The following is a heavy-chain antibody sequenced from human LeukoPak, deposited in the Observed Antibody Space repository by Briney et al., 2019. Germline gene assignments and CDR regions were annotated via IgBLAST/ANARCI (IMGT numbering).Heavy chain of an antibody. CDR3: AIVEVTVAT. CDR1: GGTFSSYA. V-gene: IGHV1-69*05. J-gene: IGHJ5*01. D-gene: IGHD2-21*02. CDR2: IIPIFGTA. Sequence: SVRVSCKASGGTFSSYAISWVRQAPGQGLEWMGRIIPIFGTANYAQKCQGRVTITTDESTSTAYMELSSLRSEDTAVDHCAIVEVTVATWGHGNLVTVSS.